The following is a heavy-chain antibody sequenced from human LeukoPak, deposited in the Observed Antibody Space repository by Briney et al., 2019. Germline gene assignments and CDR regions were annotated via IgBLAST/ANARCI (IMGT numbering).Heavy chain of an antibody. CDR3: AKARPTYMFRGVPLDV. CDR1: GFTFSSYA. D-gene: IGHD3-10*01. CDR2: ISYSGGST. J-gene: IGHJ6*04. Sequence: PGGSLRLSCAASGFTFSSYAMSWGPEAPGKGLEWVSGISYSGGSTYSADSVKGRFTISRDNSKNTLYLQMDSLRAEDTAVYYCAKARPTYMFRGVPLDVWGKGTTVPVSS. V-gene: IGHV3-23*01.